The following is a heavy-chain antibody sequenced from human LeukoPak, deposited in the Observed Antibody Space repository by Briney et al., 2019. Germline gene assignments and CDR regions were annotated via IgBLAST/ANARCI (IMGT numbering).Heavy chain of an antibody. CDR1: GFTFSSYE. CDR3: ARDVPLHDYGDYVPLDY. J-gene: IGHJ4*02. Sequence: PGGSLRLSCAASGFTFSSYEMNWVRQAPGKGLEWVSYISSSGSTIYYADSVKGRFTISRDNAKNSLYLQMNSLRAEDTAVYYCARDVPLHDYGDYVPLDYWGQGTLVTVSS. V-gene: IGHV3-48*03. D-gene: IGHD4-17*01. CDR2: ISSSGSTI.